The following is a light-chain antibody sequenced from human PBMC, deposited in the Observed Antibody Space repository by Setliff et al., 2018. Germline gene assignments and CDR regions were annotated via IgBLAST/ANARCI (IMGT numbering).Light chain of an antibody. Sequence: QPPRLXXYGASTREFGVPGRFSGSGSGTDFTLTISNLQAEDVALYYCQQYYTSPTFGQGTKVDIK. CDR3: QQYYTSPT. J-gene: IGKJ1*01. CDR2: GAS. V-gene: IGKV4-1*01.